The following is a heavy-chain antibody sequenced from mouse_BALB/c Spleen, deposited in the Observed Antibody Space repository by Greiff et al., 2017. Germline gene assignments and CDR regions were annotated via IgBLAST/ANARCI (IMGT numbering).Heavy chain of an antibody. V-gene: IGHV14-3*02. J-gene: IGHJ3*01. CDR2: IDPANGNS. D-gene: IGHD2-4*01. Sequence: EVQLQQSGAELVKPGASVKLSCTASGFNIKDTYMHWVKQRPEQGLEWIGRIDPANGNSKYDPKFQGKATITADTSSNTAYLQLSSLTSEDTAVYYCALYDYDVGAWFAYWGQGTLVTVSA. CDR3: ALYDYDVGAWFAY. CDR1: GFNIKDTY.